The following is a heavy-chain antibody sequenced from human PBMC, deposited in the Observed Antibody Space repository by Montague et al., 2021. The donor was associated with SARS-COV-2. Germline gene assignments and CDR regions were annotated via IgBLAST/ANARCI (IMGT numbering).Heavy chain of an antibody. CDR3: ARLVVVAATPY. Sequence: SLRLYCAASGFTFSSYWMSWVRQAPGKGLEWVANIKQDGSEKYYVDSVKGRFTISRDNAKNSLSLQMNSLRAEDTAVYYCARLVVVAATPYWGQGTLVTVSS. CDR1: GFTFSSYW. J-gene: IGHJ4*02. V-gene: IGHV3-7*01. CDR2: IKQDGSEK. D-gene: IGHD2-15*01.